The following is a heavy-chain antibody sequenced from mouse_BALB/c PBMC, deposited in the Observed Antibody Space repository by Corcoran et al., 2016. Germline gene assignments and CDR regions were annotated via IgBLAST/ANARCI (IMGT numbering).Heavy chain of an antibody. J-gene: IGHJ2*01. D-gene: IGHD3-3*01. CDR3: ARGDSSNFDY. CDR1: GYTFTNYG. CDR2: INTYTGDP. V-gene: IGHV9-1*02. Sequence: QIQLVQSGPELKKPGETVKISCKASGYTFTNYGMNWVKQAPGKGLKWMGWINTYTGDPTYADDFKGRFAFSLETSASTAYLQINNLKNEDMATYFCARGDSSNFDYWGQGTTLTVSS.